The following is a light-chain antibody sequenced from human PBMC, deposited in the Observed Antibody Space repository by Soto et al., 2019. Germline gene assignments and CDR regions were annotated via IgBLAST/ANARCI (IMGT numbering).Light chain of an antibody. J-gene: IGKJ1*01. Sequence: DIQMTQSPSCLSASVGDRVTITCRASLPISNYLAWYQQKPGKAPKLLIYDASSLESGVPQRFSGSGSGTEFTLTISSLQTDDFSTYYCQQYHSYWTFGQGTKVDIK. CDR2: DAS. CDR1: LPISNY. CDR3: QQYHSYWT. V-gene: IGKV1-5*01.